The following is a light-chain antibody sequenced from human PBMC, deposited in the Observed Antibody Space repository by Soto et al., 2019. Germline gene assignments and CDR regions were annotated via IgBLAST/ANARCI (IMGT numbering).Light chain of an antibody. V-gene: IGLV1-44*01. Sequence: QSVLTHAPSASGTPGQRVTISCSGSRSNIGSNTVTWYQQVPGTAPKLLIYSNDQRPSGVPDRFSGSKSGTSASLAIAGLQSEDQADYYCAAWDDSLNGWVFGGGTKLTVL. CDR1: RSNIGSNT. CDR3: AAWDDSLNGWV. CDR2: SND. J-gene: IGLJ3*02.